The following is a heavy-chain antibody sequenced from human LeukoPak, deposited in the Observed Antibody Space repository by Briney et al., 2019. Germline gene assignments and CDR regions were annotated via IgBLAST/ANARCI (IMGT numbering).Heavy chain of an antibody. V-gene: IGHV3-23*01. Sequence: GGSLRLSCAASGFAFGNYAMGWVRQAPGKGLEWVSSIDSSRSYTPSADSVKGRFTISRGNSENTVYLQMNSLRAEDTAVYSCAKISTVTANFDHWGQGTLVTVSS. CDR2: IDSSRSYT. CDR3: AKISTVTANFDH. D-gene: IGHD4-17*01. CDR1: GFAFGNYA. J-gene: IGHJ4*02.